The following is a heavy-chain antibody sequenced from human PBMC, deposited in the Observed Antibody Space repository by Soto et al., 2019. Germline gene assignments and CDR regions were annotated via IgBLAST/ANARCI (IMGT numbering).Heavy chain of an antibody. J-gene: IGHJ5*02. Sequence: SGPTLVNPTQTLTLTCTFSGFSLSTSGMCVSWIRQPPGKALEWLALIDWDDDKYYSTSLKTRLTISKDTSKNQVVLTMTNMDPVDTATYYCARIRLGYYDSSGHNITGFDPWGQGTLVTVSS. V-gene: IGHV2-70*01. CDR1: GFSLSTSGMC. CDR2: IDWDDDK. CDR3: ARIRLGYYDSSGHNITGFDP. D-gene: IGHD3-22*01.